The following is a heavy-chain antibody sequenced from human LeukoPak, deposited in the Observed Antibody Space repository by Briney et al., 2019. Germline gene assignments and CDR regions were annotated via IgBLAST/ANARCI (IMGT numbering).Heavy chain of an antibody. J-gene: IGHJ4*02. CDR1: GGSISSYY. Sequence: SETLSLTCTVSGGSISSYYWSWIRQPPGKGLEWIGYIYYSGSTNYNPSLKSRVTISVDTSKNQSSLKLSSVTAADTAVYYCARSSPWGIAVAGLDYWGQGTLVTVSS. CDR3: ARSSPWGIAVAGLDY. CDR2: IYYSGST. D-gene: IGHD6-19*01. V-gene: IGHV4-59*01.